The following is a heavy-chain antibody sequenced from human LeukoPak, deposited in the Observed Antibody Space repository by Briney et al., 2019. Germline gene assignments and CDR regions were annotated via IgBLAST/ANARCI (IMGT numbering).Heavy chain of an antibody. CDR2: IHHSGST. D-gene: IGHD6-19*01. J-gene: IGHJ4*02. Sequence: SETLSLTCTVSGGSISSHYWSWLRQPPGKGLEWIGEIHHSGSTNYNPSLKSRVTISVDKSENQFSLKLSSVTAADTAVYYCASKLTAVAGYFDCWGQGTLVTVSS. CDR1: GGSISSHY. V-gene: IGHV4-59*11. CDR3: ASKLTAVAGYFDC.